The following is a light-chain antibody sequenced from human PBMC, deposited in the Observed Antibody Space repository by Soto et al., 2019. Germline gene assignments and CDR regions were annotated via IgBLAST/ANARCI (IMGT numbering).Light chain of an antibody. Sequence: EIGLTQSPGTLSLSPGERATLSCRASQSFSSSYLAWYQQKPGQAPRLLIYGASSRATGIPDRFSGSGSGTDFTLTISRLEPEHFAVYYCQQYGSSPYTFGQGTKLQIK. CDR2: GAS. CDR1: QSFSSSY. V-gene: IGKV3-20*01. CDR3: QQYGSSPYT. J-gene: IGKJ2*01.